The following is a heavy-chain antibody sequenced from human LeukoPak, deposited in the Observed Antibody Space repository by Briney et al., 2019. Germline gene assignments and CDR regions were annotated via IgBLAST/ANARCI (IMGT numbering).Heavy chain of an antibody. J-gene: IGHJ4*02. CDR3: AKSGYNRFDY. Sequence: LSLTCTVSGGSISSTNYYWGWVRQTPGEGLEWVAVLSYDGSTKYYADSVKGRFTISRDNSKNTLYLQMNSLRAEDTAVYYCAKSGYNRFDYWGQGTLVTVSS. D-gene: IGHD5-24*01. CDR1: GGSISSTNY. V-gene: IGHV3-30*18. CDR2: LSYDGSTK.